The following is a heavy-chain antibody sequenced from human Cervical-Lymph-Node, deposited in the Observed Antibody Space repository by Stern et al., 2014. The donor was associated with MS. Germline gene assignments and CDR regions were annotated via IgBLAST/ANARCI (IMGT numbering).Heavy chain of an antibody. V-gene: IGHV1-46*01. CDR1: GYTFTNYY. CDR2: INFSGGPA. D-gene: IGHD1-26*01. CDR3: ARSYSGPWPGTYYFDY. J-gene: IGHJ4*02. Sequence: QVQLVQSGAEVKKPGASVKLSCKASGYTFTNYYMHWVRQAPGPGLEWMGIINFSGGPASYAQKFQGRVTMTRDTSTGTVYMEVNSLTSEDTAMYYCARSYSGPWPGTYYFDYWGQGTLVTVSS.